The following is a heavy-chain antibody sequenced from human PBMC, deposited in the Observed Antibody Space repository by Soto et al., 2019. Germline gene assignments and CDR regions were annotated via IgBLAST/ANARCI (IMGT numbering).Heavy chain of an antibody. CDR2: ISWNNNK. Sequence: QITLKESGPTLVKPTQTLTLTCTFSGFSLNSTGVGVGWIRQPPGKALEWLALISWNNNKPYSPSLRTRLSITKDTSKNQVVLTVTNMDPEDTGTYYCAHRRLVRGSNWFDPWGQGTLVIVSS. CDR3: AHRRLVRGSNWFDP. CDR1: GFSLNSTGVG. J-gene: IGHJ5*02. D-gene: IGHD3-10*01. V-gene: IGHV2-5*01.